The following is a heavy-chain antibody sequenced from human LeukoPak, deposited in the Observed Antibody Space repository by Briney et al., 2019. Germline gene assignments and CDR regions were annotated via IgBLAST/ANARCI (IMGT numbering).Heavy chain of an antibody. CDR3: AKDRGYCSGGSCYFGDY. J-gene: IGHJ4*02. D-gene: IGHD2-15*01. V-gene: IGHV3-30*18. Sequence: GGSLRLSCAASGFTFSSYSMHWVRQAPGKGLEWVAVISYDGSNKYYADSVKGRFTISRDNSKNTLYLQMNSLRAEDTAVYYCAKDRGYCSGGSCYFGDYWGQGTLVTVSS. CDR1: GFTFSSYS. CDR2: ISYDGSNK.